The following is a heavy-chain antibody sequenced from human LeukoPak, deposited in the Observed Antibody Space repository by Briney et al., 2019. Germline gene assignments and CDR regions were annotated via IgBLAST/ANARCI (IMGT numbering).Heavy chain of an antibody. V-gene: IGHV3-20*04. CDR1: GFSFDDSG. Sequence: GGSLRLSCAASGFSFDDSGMSWVRQDPGKGPEWVAGINWSGDSTAYADSVKGRFTISRDNAKNSLFLQMNSLRAEDTALYYCVRRVYSGSSYYFDYWGQGTLVTVSS. D-gene: IGHD1-26*01. CDR3: VRRVYSGSSYYFDY. CDR2: INWSGDST. J-gene: IGHJ4*02.